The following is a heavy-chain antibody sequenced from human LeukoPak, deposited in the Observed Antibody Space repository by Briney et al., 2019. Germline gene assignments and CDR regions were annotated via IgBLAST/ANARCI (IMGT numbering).Heavy chain of an antibody. CDR2: INHSGST. CDR1: GGSFSGYY. D-gene: IGHD5-18*01. CDR3: GRGSPPQIHLWFRCFAP. V-gene: IGHV4-34*01. Sequence: SETLSLTCAVYGGSFSGYYWSWIRQPPGKGLEWIGEINHSGSTNYNPSLKSRVTISVDTSKNQFSLKLSSVTAADTAVYYCGRGSPPQIHLWFRCFAPWGKETLVPVSS. J-gene: IGHJ5*02.